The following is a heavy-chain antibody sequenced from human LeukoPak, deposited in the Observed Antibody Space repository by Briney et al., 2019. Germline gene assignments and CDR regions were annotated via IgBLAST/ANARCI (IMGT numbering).Heavy chain of an antibody. CDR1: GGSISGYY. J-gene: IGHJ5*02. V-gene: IGHV4-34*01. Sequence: SETLSLTCTVSGGSISGYYWSWIRQPPGKGLEWIGEINHSGSTNYNPSLKSRVTISVDTSKNQFSLKLSSVTAADTAVYYCARGLYDFWSGYPRGNWFDPWGQGTLVTVSS. D-gene: IGHD3-3*01. CDR3: ARGLYDFWSGYPRGNWFDP. CDR2: INHSGST.